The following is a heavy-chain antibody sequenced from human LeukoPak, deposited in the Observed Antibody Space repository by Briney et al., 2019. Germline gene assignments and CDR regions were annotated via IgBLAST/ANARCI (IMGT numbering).Heavy chain of an antibody. V-gene: IGHV3-48*04. D-gene: IGHD4-17*01. CDR2: ITRSGGTI. J-gene: IGHJ4*02. CDR3: ARGPASDFTVTYFDY. Sequence: GGSLRLSCAASGFTFSSYWMSWVRQAPGKGLEWVSYITRSGGTIYYADSVKGRFTISRDNAKNSLYLQMNSLRAEDTAVYYCARGPASDFTVTYFDYWGQGTLVTVSS. CDR1: GFTFSSYW.